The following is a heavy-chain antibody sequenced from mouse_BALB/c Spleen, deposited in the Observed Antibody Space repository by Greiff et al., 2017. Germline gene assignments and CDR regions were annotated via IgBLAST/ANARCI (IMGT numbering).Heavy chain of an antibody. J-gene: IGHJ2*01. CDR3: TRGNWDFDY. D-gene: IGHD4-1*01. CDR1: GFTFSSYT. Sequence: EVHLVESGGGLVKPGGSLKLSCAASGFTFSSYTMSWVRQTPEKRLEWVATISSGGSYTYYPDSVKGRFTISRDNAKNTLYLQMSSLKSEDTAMYYCTRGNWDFDYWGQGTTLTVSS. V-gene: IGHV5-6-4*01. CDR2: ISSGGSYT.